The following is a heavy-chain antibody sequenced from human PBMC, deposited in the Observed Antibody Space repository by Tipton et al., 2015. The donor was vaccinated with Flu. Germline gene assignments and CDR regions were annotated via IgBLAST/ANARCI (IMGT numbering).Heavy chain of an antibody. J-gene: IGHJ3*02. V-gene: IGHV4-59*01. D-gene: IGHD1-14*01. CDR2: IYYSGST. CDR3: AREVSGNAFDI. Sequence: TLSLTCTVSGGSISSYYWSWIRQPPGKRLEWIGYIYYSGSTNYNPSLKSRVTISVDTSKNQFSLKLSSVTAAGTAVYYCAREVSGNAFDIWGQGTMVTVSS. CDR1: GGSISSYY.